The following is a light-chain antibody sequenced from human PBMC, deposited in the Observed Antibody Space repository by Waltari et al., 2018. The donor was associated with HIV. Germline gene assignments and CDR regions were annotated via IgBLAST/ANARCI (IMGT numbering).Light chain of an antibody. J-gene: IGLJ3*02. Sequence: SYVMTQSPSVSVAPGQTARITCGGYNIGSKTVHWYQQKPGQAPVLVVYDDSVRPSGFPERFSGSNSGNTATLTISRVEAGDEAGYYCQVWETIGDHRVFGGGTTLTVL. CDR2: DDS. V-gene: IGLV3-21*02. CDR3: QVWETIGDHRV. CDR1: NIGSKT.